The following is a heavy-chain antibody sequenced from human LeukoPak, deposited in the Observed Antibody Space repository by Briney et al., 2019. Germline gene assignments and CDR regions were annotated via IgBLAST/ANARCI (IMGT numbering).Heavy chain of an antibody. CDR3: ARGPSSSELDY. CDR1: GFTFSSYD. Sequence: GGSLRLSCAASGFTFSSYDMHWVRQATGKGLEWVSAIGTAGDTYYPGSVKGRFTISRDNSKNTLYLQMNSLRAEDTVVYYCARGPSSSELDYWGQGTLVTVSS. CDR2: IGTAGDT. J-gene: IGHJ4*02. D-gene: IGHD6-6*01. V-gene: IGHV3-13*01.